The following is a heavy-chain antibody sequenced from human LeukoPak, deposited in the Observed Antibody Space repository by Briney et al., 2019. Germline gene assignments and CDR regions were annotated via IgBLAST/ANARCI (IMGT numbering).Heavy chain of an antibody. CDR3: AKEAWSRDPEY. V-gene: IGHV3-23*01. CDR1: GLPFSSYS. J-gene: IGHJ4*02. D-gene: IGHD1-1*01. Sequence: SGGSLRLSCAASGLPFSSYSPRWVRQAPAKGLEWVSSISRSGDNTFHADSVKGRFTISRDHSKNTLYLEMSILVPTQPGVSFCAKEAWSRDPEYWGLGTLVTVSS. CDR2: ISRSGDNT.